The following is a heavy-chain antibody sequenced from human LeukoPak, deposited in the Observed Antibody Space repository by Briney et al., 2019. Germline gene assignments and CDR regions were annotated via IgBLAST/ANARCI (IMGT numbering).Heavy chain of an antibody. CDR3: ARDRGAYDYDWFDP. Sequence: SETLSLTCTVSGGSISSSSYYWGWIRQPPGKGLEWIGSIYYSGSTYYDPSLKSRVTISVDTSKNQFSLKLSSVTAADTAVYYCARDRGAYDYDWFDPWGQGTLVTVSS. D-gene: IGHD5-12*01. V-gene: IGHV4-39*07. CDR1: GGSISSSSYY. CDR2: IYYSGST. J-gene: IGHJ5*02.